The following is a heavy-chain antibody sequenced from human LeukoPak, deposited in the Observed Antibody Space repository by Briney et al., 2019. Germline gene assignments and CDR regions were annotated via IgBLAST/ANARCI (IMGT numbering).Heavy chain of an antibody. V-gene: IGHV4-39*07. CDR3: ARTYLRYFDWLWIGYFDY. D-gene: IGHD3-9*01. CDR2: IYYSGST. J-gene: IGHJ4*02. CDR1: GGSISSSSYY. Sequence: SETLSLTCTVSGGSISSSSYYWGWIRQPPGKGLEWIGSIYYSGSTYYNPSLKSRVTISVDTSKNQFSLKLSSVTAADTAVYYCARTYLRYFDWLWIGYFDYWGQGTLVTVSS.